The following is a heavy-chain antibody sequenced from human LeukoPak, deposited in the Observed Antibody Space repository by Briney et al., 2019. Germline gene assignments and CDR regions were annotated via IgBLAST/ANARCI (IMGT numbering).Heavy chain of an antibody. V-gene: IGHV4-61*02. J-gene: IGHJ4*02. CDR1: GGSISSGSYY. D-gene: IGHD3-10*01. CDR2: IYASGST. CDR3: ARDDTLRLGSPFDS. Sequence: SETLSLTCTVSGGSISSGSYYWSWIRQPAGKGLEWIGRIYASGSTNYSPSLKSRVTISVDTSKNQFSLKLSSVTAADTAVYYCARDDTLRLGSPFDSWGQGTLVTVSS.